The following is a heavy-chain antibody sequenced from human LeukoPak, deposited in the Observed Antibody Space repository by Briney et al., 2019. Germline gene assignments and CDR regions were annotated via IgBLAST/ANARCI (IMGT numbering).Heavy chain of an antibody. CDR2: ISGNSGYI. CDR1: GFTFSSST. D-gene: IGHD1-14*01. Sequence: GGSLRLSCAASGFTFSSSTMSWFRQAPGKGLEWVSSISGNSGYIYYADSVKGRCTISRDNAKNSLYFQMNSVTAEDTAVYYCARIPNNAAFPNWFVPWGQGTLVTVSA. CDR3: ARIPNNAAFPNWFVP. V-gene: IGHV3-21*01. J-gene: IGHJ5*02.